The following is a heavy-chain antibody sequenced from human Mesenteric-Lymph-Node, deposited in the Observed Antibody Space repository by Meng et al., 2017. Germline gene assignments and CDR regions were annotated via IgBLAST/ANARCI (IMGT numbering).Heavy chain of an antibody. J-gene: IGHJ4*02. D-gene: IGHD3-16*02. V-gene: IGHV4-34*01. CDR3: ARADIVATTSYVWGSYRYTYYFDY. CDR2: INHSGST. Sequence: SETLSLTCTVSGGSISSYYWSWIRQPPGKGLEWIGEINHSGSTNYNPSLKSRVTISVDTSKNQFSLKLSSVTAADTAVYYCARADIVATTSYVWGSYRYTYYFDYWGQGTLVTVSS. CDR1: GGSISSYY.